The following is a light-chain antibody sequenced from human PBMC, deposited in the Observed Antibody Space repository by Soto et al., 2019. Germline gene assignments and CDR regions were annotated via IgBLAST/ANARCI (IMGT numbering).Light chain of an antibody. CDR3: ATWDDSLNGYV. CDR1: DPNIGRNT. Sequence: QSVLTQPPSVSGTPGQTVSISCSGSDPNIGRNTVNWYQQVPGTAPKLLIYTNNQRPSGVPDRFSGSKSGTSASLAISGLQSGDEADYYCATWDDSLNGYVFGTGTKVTVL. J-gene: IGLJ1*01. V-gene: IGLV1-44*01. CDR2: TNN.